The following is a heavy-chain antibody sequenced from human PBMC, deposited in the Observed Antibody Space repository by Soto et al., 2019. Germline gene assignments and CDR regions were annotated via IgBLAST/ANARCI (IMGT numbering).Heavy chain of an antibody. CDR3: AKRITPTVLGSFDY. D-gene: IGHD3-16*01. CDR2: ISGSRVST. V-gene: IGHV3-23*01. Sequence: PVGNLRTCCAASGFKCSSYAIMWVRQAEGSVLQWVSTISGSRVSTCDADCVKGRFTLSRDNSKNTLYMKMNSLRAEDTAVYFCAKRITPTVLGSFDYWGQGTLVTVS. CDR1: GFKCSSYA. J-gene: IGHJ4*02.